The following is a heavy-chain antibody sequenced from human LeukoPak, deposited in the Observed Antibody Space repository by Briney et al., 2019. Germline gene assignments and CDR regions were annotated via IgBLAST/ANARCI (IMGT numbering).Heavy chain of an antibody. CDR3: VTVGMTSIWSYLRFDP. J-gene: IGHJ5*02. V-gene: IGHV3-30*14. D-gene: IGHD1-26*01. Sequence: GGSLRLSCAASGFTFSSYVMHWVRQAPGKGLEWVALISYDGNSKHYADSVKGRFTISRDNSKNTLYLQMSSLRAEDTAVYYCVTVGMTSIWSYLRFDPRGQGTLVSVSS. CDR2: ISYDGNSK. CDR1: GFTFSSYV.